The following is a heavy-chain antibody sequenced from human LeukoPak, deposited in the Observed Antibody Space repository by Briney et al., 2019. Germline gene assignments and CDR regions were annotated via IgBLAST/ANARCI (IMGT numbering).Heavy chain of an antibody. D-gene: IGHD2-15*01. CDR2: VGTGFDT. CDR1: GFTFSSSA. V-gene: IGHV3-23*01. J-gene: IGHJ4*02. CDR3: TKNVPGRAIDY. Sequence: GGSLRLSCAASGFTFSSSAMSWVRQAPGKGLEWVSTVGTGFDTYYTDSVKGRFTISRDNSKNTLSLQMSSLRAEDTATYYCTKNVPGRAIDYWGQGTLVTVSS.